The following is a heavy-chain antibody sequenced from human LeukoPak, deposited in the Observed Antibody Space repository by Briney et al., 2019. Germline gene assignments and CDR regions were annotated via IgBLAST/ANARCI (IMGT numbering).Heavy chain of an antibody. CDR3: TRASPRIVGAKGSEC. D-gene: IGHD1-26*01. V-gene: IGHV3-72*01. CDR1: GFTFSNAW. CDR2: TRNKANSYTT. J-gene: IGHJ4*02. Sequence: GGSLRLSCAASGFTFSNAWMSWVRQAPGKGLEWVGRTRNKANSYTTEYAASVKGRFTISRDDSQNSLYLQMNSLKTEDTAVYYCTRASPRIVGAKGSECWGQGTLVTVSS.